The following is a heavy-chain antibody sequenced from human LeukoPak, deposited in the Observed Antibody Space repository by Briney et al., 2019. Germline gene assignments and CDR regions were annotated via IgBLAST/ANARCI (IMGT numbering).Heavy chain of an antibody. CDR1: GYSFTSYW. Sequence: GESLKISCKGSGYSFTSYWIGWVRQMPGKGLEWMGIIYPGDSDTRYSLSFQGQVTISADRSISTAYLQWSSLKASDTAMYYCARTYIAARPGAYYYMDVWGKGTTVTVSS. CDR3: ARTYIAARPGAYYYMDV. V-gene: IGHV5-51*01. D-gene: IGHD6-6*01. CDR2: IYPGDSDT. J-gene: IGHJ6*03.